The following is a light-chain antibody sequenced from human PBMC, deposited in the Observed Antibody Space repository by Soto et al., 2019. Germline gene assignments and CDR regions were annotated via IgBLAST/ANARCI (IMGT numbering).Light chain of an antibody. CDR1: QSVSNN. V-gene: IGKV3-15*01. Sequence: ILMTQSPATLSVSPGERATLSCRASQSVSNNLAWYQQKPGQAPRLLIYDASTRATGIPARFSGSGSGTEFTLTISGLQAEVFAVYYCQQYNSWPPWTFGQGTKEEIK. CDR3: QQYNSWPPWT. J-gene: IGKJ1*01. CDR2: DAS.